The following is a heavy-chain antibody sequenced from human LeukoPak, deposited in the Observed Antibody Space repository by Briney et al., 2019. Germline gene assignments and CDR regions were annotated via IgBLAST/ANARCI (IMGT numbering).Heavy chain of an antibody. J-gene: IGHJ4*02. V-gene: IGHV3-9*03. CDR2: ISWNSGSI. CDR3: AKGSYPGIAVAGTDY. D-gene: IGHD6-19*01. Sequence: GRSLRLSCAASGFTFDDYAMHWLRHAPGKGLEWVSGISWNSGSIGYADSVKGRFTISRDNAKNSLYLQMNSLRAEDMALYYCAKGSYPGIAVAGTDYWGQGTLVTVSS. CDR1: GFTFDDYA.